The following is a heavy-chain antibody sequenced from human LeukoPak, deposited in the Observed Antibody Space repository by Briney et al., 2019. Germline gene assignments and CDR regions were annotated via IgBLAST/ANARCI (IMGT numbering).Heavy chain of an antibody. V-gene: IGHV3-49*03. J-gene: IGHJ5*02. CDR3: TSQKDYYGSGSYWTFDP. CDR2: IRSKAYGGTT. D-gene: IGHD3-10*01. CDR1: GFTFGDYA. Sequence: GRSLRLSCTASGFTFGDYAMSWFRQAPGKGLEWVGFIRSKAYGGTTEYAASVKGRFTISRDDSKSIAYVQMNSLKTEDTAVYYCTSQKDYYGSGSYWTFDPWGQGTLVTV.